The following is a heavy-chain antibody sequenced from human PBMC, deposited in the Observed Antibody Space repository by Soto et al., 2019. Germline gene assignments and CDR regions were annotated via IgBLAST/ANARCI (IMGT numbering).Heavy chain of an antibody. D-gene: IGHD3-16*01. V-gene: IGHV3-23*01. CDR3: AKDRRAGGNSAFYFDF. CDR2: ISATGGGT. CDR1: EFKYSNYA. J-gene: IGHJ5*01. Sequence: GRSLRLSCAPSEFKYSNYAMSWIRKDPGKGLEWVLLISATGGGTYYADSVKGRFTISRDNTHNTLYLKVHSLTAEDTAVYYCAKDRRAGGNSAFYFDFWGHGAQVTVSS.